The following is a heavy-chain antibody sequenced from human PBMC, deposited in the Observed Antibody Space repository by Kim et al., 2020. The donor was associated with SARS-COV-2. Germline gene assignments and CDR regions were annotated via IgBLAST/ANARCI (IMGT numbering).Heavy chain of an antibody. Sequence: SETLSLTCTVSGGSAISGNYYWTWIRQPPGKALEWIGYIYYSGSTTYNPSLKSRVTMSVDTSKNHFSLNLSSVTTADTAVYYCARRRDEGWDRYFDYWGQGILVTVSS. CDR1: GGSAISGNYY. D-gene: IGHD6-19*01. J-gene: IGHJ4*02. V-gene: IGHV4-61*03. CDR2: IYYSGST. CDR3: ARRRDEGWDRYFDY.